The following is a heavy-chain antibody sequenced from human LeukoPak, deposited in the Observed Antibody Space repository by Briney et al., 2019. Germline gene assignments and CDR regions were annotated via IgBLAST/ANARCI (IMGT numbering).Heavy chain of an antibody. J-gene: IGHJ5*02. V-gene: IGHV1-2*02. CDR1: GYTFTGYY. CDR3: ARDRVGATPWGP. CDR2: VNPNSGGT. Sequence: ASVKVSCKASGYTFTGYYMHWVRQAPGQWLEWMGWVNPNSGGTNYAQKFQGRVTMTRDTSISTAYMELSRLRSDDTAVYYCARDRVGATPWGPWGQGTLVTVSS. D-gene: IGHD1-26*01.